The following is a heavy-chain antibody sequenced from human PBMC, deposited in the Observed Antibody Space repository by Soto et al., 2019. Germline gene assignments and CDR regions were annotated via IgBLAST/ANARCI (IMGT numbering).Heavy chain of an antibody. CDR2: IWYDVSNK. Sequence: QVQFVESGGGVVQPGKSLRLSCAASGFYFSTYGMHWVRQGPGEGLEWVALIWYDVSNKYYGDSVKGRFTISRDNSKNTLYLQMDNLRAEDTAVYYCARGFGHYYYAMDVWGQGTTVTVSS. V-gene: IGHV3-33*01. CDR1: GFYFSTYG. CDR3: ARGFGHYYYAMDV. D-gene: IGHD3-10*01. J-gene: IGHJ6*02.